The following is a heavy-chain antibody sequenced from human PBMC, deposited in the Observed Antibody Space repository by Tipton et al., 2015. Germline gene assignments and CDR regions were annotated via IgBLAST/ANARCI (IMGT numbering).Heavy chain of an antibody. CDR2: IYYSGST. V-gene: IGHV4-39*07. D-gene: IGHD3-3*01. Sequence: PGLVKPSETLSLTCTVSGGSISSSTYYWGWIRQPPGKGLEWIGSIYYSGSTSYNPSLKSRVTISVDTSKNQFSLKLSSVTAADTAVYYCARLFPSVTHYDFWSGPSRDYYGMDVWGQGTTVTVSS. CDR3: ARLFPSVTHYDFWSGPSRDYYGMDV. CDR1: GGSISSSTYY. J-gene: IGHJ6*02.